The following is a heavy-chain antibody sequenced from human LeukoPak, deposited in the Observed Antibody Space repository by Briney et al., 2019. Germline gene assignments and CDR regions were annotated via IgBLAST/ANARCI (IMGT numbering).Heavy chain of an antibody. J-gene: IGHJ6*03. CDR1: GGTFSSYA. D-gene: IGHD6-19*01. V-gene: IGHV1-69*13. CDR3: ARTYSSGWDYYYYYMDV. CDR2: IIPIFGTA. Sequence: SVKVSCKASGGTFSSYAISWVRQAPGQGLEWMGGIIPIFGTANYAQTFQGRVTITADESTSTAYMELSSLRSEDTAVYYCARTYSSGWDYYYYYMDVWGKGTTVTVSS.